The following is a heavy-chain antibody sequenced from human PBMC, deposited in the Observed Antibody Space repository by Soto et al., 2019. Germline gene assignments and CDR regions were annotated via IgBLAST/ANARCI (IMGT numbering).Heavy chain of an antibody. J-gene: IGHJ5*02. CDR1: GFTFNNYG. D-gene: IGHD4-17*01. Sequence: QVQLVESGGGVVQPGRSLRLSCAASGFTFNNYGMHWVRQAPGKGLEWVAVIWYDAGNQYYPDSVKGRFTISRDDSKNTLYLQMNSLRADDTAVYYCARDSDFGSNSGWLDPWGQGTLVTVSS. V-gene: IGHV3-33*01. CDR2: IWYDAGNQ. CDR3: ARDSDFGSNSGWLDP.